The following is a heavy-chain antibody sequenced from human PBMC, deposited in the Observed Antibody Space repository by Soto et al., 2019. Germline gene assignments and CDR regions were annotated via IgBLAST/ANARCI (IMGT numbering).Heavy chain of an antibody. V-gene: IGHV1-18*04. D-gene: IGHD3-16*02. J-gene: IGHJ4*02. Sequence: ASVKVSCKASGYTFTSYGISWVRQAPGQGLEWMGWISAYNGNTNYAQKLQGRVTMTTDTSTSTAYMELRSLRSDDTAVYYCARVATRLHLGELSEHDYWGQGTLVTVS. CDR2: ISAYNGNT. CDR1: GYTFTSYG. CDR3: ARVATRLHLGELSEHDY.